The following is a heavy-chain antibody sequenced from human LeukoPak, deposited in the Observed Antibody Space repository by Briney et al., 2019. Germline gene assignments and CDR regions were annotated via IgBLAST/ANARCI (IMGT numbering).Heavy chain of an antibody. CDR2: ISGSAGNT. D-gene: IGHD1-26*01. Sequence: PGGSLRLSCVASGFTFSSYAMSWVRQAPGKGLEWVSAISGSAGNTYYADSVKGRYTISRDNSKNTLYLQMNSLRAEDTAVYYCAKNGLWELLPFDYWGQGTLVTVSS. CDR3: AKNGLWELLPFDY. J-gene: IGHJ4*02. CDR1: GFTFSSYA. V-gene: IGHV3-23*01.